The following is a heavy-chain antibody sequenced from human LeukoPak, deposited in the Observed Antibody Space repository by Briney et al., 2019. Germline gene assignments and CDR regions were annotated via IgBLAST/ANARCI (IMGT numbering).Heavy chain of an antibody. CDR2: IYSSGST. J-gene: IGHJ4*02. D-gene: IGHD3-22*01. CDR1: SDSITTYY. Sequence: SETLSLTCTVSSDSITTYYWSWIRHPAGKGLEWIGRIYSSGSTNYNPSLKSRVTMSVDTSKSQLSLKLSSVTAADTAVYYCARDRNYFHSSGWTPFDYWGQGTLVTVSS. CDR3: ARDRNYFHSSGWTPFDY. V-gene: IGHV4-4*07.